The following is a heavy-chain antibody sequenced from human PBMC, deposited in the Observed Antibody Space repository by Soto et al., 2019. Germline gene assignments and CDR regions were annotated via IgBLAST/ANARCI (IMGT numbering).Heavy chain of an antibody. CDR1: GGSISSSSYY. D-gene: IGHD6-19*01. CDR2: IYYSGST. J-gene: IGHJ4*02. V-gene: IGHV4-39*01. CDR3: ASEWLDYFDY. Sequence: SETLSLTCTVSGGSISSSSYYWGWLRQPPGKGLEWIGSIYYSGSTYYNPSLKSRVTISVDTSKNQFSLKLSSVTAADTAVYYCASEWLDYFDYWGQGTLVTVSS.